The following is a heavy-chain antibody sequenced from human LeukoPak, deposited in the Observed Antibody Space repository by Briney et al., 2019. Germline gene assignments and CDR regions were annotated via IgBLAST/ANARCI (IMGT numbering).Heavy chain of an antibody. J-gene: IGHJ6*03. Sequence: GGSLRLSCEASGFTFSTFWMSWVRQTPGKGLEWVANIDQDAIEKYYVDSVKGRFTISRDNAKNSLYLQMNSLRAEDMALYYCAKGGGGRLIYYYYMDVWGKGTTVTVSS. CDR2: IDQDAIEK. D-gene: IGHD3-16*01. CDR1: GFTFSTFW. CDR3: AKGGGGRLIYYYYMDV. V-gene: IGHV3-7*03.